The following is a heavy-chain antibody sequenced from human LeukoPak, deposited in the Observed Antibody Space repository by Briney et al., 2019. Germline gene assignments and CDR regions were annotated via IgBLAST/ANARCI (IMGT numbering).Heavy chain of an antibody. CDR3: ARSGGLRAFDI. Sequence: SETLSLTCTVSGGSITIGGYYWSCIRQPPGKGLEWIGYIYHSGTTYYNPSLKSPLTISVDRSKKPFSLKLSSVTAADTAVYYCARSGGLRAFDIWGQGPMVPVPS. J-gene: IGHJ3*02. D-gene: IGHD2-21*01. CDR1: GGSITIGGYY. CDR2: IYHSGTT. V-gene: IGHV4-30-2*01.